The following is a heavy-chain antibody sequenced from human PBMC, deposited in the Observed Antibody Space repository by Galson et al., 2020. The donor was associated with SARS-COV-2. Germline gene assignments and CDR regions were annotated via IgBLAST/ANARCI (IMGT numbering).Heavy chain of an antibody. J-gene: IGHJ4*02. CDR2: ICTAGDT. V-gene: IGHV3-13*01. D-gene: IGHD3-10*01. Sequence: GESLKIPCATSGFTFSSYDMHWVRQATGKGLEWVSAICTAGDTNYPGPVKGRFTISRENAKNSLYLQMNSLRAGDTAVYYCVTGDYYGAGSYRLLDYWGEGTLVTVSS. CDR1: GFTFSSYD. CDR3: VTGDYYGAGSYRLLDY.